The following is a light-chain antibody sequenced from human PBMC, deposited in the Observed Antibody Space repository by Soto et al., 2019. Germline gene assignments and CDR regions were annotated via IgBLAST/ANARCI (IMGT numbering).Light chain of an antibody. CDR3: QQYGSSPWT. CDR2: GAS. Sequence: EIVVTQSPGTLSLSQGQRARLSCRASQSVSSSYFAWYQQKPGQAPRLLIYGASSRATGIPDRFSGSGSGTDFTLTISRLEPEDFAVYYCQQYGSSPWTFGQGTKVDIK. CDR1: QSVSSSY. V-gene: IGKV3-20*01. J-gene: IGKJ1*01.